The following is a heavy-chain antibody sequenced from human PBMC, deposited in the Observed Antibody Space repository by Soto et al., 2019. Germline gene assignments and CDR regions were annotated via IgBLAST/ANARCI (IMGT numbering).Heavy chain of an antibody. D-gene: IGHD6-19*01. CDR3: GRNRIAVDGTPRGYYSYYGMDV. V-gene: IGHV1-69*01. CDR1: GGTFSSYA. Sequence: QVQLVQSGAEVKKPGSSVKVSCKASGGTFSSYAISWVRQAPGQGLEWMGGISPIFGTANYAQKFQGRVKITADESTSKAYMELSSLRYAETSVYYYGRNRIAVDGTPRGYYSYYGMDVWGQGTTVTVSS. J-gene: IGHJ6*02. CDR2: ISPIFGTA.